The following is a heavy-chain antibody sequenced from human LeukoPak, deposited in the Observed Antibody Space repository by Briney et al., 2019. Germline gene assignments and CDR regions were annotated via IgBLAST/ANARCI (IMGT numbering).Heavy chain of an antibody. CDR1: GGSISSYY. J-gene: IGHJ5*02. V-gene: IGHV4-34*01. Sequence: SETLSLTCTVSGGSISSYYWSWIRQPPGNRLEWIGEINHSGSTNYNPSLKSRVTISVDTSKNQFSLKLSSVTAADTAVYYCARGLSWHTNWFDPWGQGTLVTVSS. CDR2: INHSGST. CDR3: ARGLSWHTNWFDP. D-gene: IGHD6-13*01.